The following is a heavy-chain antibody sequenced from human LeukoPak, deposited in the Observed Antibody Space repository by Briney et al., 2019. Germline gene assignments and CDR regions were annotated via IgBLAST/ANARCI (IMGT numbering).Heavy chain of an antibody. Sequence: GESLKISCKGSGYSFTSYWIGWVRQMPGKGLEWMGIIYPGDSDTRYSPSFQGQVTISADKSISTAYLQWSSLKASDTAMYYCARRSNLRGSYYYYFDYWGQGTLVTVSS. CDR2: IYPGDSDT. D-gene: IGHD1-26*01. J-gene: IGHJ4*02. CDR1: GYSFTSYW. CDR3: ARRSNLRGSYYYYFDY. V-gene: IGHV5-51*01.